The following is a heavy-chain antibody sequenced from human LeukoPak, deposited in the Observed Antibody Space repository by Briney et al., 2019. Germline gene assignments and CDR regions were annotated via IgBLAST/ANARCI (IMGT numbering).Heavy chain of an antibody. CDR2: ISDSGGST. D-gene: IGHD2-15*01. CDR1: GFPFSSYA. CDR3: VRGYSFGPYGMDV. V-gene: IGHV3-64D*09. Sequence: GGSLRLSCSASGFPFSSYAMHWVRQAPGKGLEYVSAISDSGGSTYCADSVRGRFTISRDNSKNTLYLQMSSLRAEDTAVYFCVRGYSFGPYGMDVWGQGTTVTVSS. J-gene: IGHJ6*02.